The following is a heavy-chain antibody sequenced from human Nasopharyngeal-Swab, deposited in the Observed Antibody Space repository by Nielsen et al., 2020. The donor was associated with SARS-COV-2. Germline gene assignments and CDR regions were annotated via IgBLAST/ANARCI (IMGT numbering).Heavy chain of an antibody. Sequence: ESLKISCKGSGYSFTSYWIGGERQMPGKGLERKGIIYPGDSDTRYSPSFQGQVTISADKSISTAYLQWSGLKASDTAMYYCARRVYDSSGYPYYYYYYMDVWGKGTTVTVSS. CDR2: IYPGDSDT. D-gene: IGHD3-22*01. CDR3: ARRVYDSSGYPYYYYYYMDV. J-gene: IGHJ6*03. V-gene: IGHV5-51*01. CDR1: GYSFTSYW.